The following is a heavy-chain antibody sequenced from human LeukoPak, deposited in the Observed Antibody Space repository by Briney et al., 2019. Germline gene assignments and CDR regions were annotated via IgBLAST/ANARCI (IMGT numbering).Heavy chain of an antibody. D-gene: IGHD3-3*01. CDR3: ARDHDDSGNYDFWSGYYRGTNAFDI. Sequence: GGSLRLSCAASGFTFSSYSMNWVCQAPGKRLEWVSSISSSSSYIYYADSVKGRFTISRDNAKNSLYLQMNSLRAEDTAVYYCARDHDDSGNYDFWSGYYRGTNAFDIWGQGTMVTVSS. CDR1: GFTFSSYS. V-gene: IGHV3-21*01. J-gene: IGHJ3*02. CDR2: ISSSSSYI.